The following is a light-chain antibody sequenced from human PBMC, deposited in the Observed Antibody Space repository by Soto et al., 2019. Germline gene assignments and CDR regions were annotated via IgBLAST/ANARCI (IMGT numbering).Light chain of an antibody. Sequence: EIVLTQSPGTLSLSPGERATLSCRASQSVSRTYLAWYQQKPGQAPRLLIYGASTRATGISARFSGSGSGTEFTLTISSLQSEDFGVYYCQQYNNWWTFGQGTKVDIK. CDR1: QSVSRTY. CDR2: GAS. J-gene: IGKJ1*01. V-gene: IGKV3-15*01. CDR3: QQYNNWWT.